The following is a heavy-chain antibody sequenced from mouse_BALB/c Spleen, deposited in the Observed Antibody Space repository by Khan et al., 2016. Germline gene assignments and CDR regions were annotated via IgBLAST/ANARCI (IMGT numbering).Heavy chain of an antibody. Sequence: EVKLEESGGGLVQPGGSMKLSCVASGFTFSNYWMNWVRQSPEKGLEWVAEIRLKSNNFATHYAESVKGRFTISRDDSTSSVYLQMNNLRAEDTGIYYCTRVDYRYPWVAYWGQGTLVTVSA. CDR2: IRLKSNNFAT. D-gene: IGHD2-14*01. J-gene: IGHJ3*01. V-gene: IGHV6-6*02. CDR3: TRVDYRYPWVAY. CDR1: GFTFSNYW.